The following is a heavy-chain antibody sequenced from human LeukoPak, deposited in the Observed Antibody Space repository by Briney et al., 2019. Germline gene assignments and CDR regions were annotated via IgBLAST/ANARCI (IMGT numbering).Heavy chain of an antibody. Sequence: SETLSLTCAVYGGSFSGYYWSWIRQPPGKGLEWIGEINHSGSTNYNPSLKSRVTISVDTSKNQFPLKLSSVTAADTAVYYCARVRTAARHPVAFDIWGQGTMVTVSS. J-gene: IGHJ3*02. V-gene: IGHV4-34*01. CDR2: INHSGST. CDR1: GGSFSGYY. D-gene: IGHD6-6*01. CDR3: ARVRTAARHPVAFDI.